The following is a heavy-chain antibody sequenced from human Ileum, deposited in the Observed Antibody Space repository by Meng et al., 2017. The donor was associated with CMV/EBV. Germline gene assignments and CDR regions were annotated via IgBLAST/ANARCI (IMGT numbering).Heavy chain of an antibody. D-gene: IGHD1-20*01. J-gene: IGHJ4*02. Sequence: QVRRQEAGPRLVKPPQTLSLTCTVSGGSISSGSYYWSWIRQPAGKGLEWIGRIYTSESTNYNPSLKSRVTISVDTSKNQFSLKLSSVTATDTAVYYCAGGAITGTTEVPFDYWGQGTLVTVSS. V-gene: IGHV4-61*02. CDR3: AGGAITGTTEVPFDY. CDR2: IYTSEST. CDR1: GGSISSGSYY.